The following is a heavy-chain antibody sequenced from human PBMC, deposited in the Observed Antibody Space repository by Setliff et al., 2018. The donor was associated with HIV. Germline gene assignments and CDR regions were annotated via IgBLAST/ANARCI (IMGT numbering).Heavy chain of an antibody. CDR2: IYYSGST. V-gene: IGHV4-59*01. Sequence: SETLSLTCTASGGSMNSYYWNWIRQPPGKGLEWIGYIYYSGSTNYNPSLKSRVAISVDTSKNQFSLKLSSVTAADTAVYYCARKGNVGGWFDPWGQGTLVTVS. CDR1: GGSMNSYY. D-gene: IGHD3-16*01. CDR3: ARKGNVGGWFDP. J-gene: IGHJ5*02.